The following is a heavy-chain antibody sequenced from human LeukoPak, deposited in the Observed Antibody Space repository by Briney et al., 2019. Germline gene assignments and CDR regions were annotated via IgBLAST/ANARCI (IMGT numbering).Heavy chain of an antibody. CDR3: ARAPHYYDSSGYYYVDY. J-gene: IGHJ4*02. V-gene: IGHV1-18*01. Sequence: ASVKVSCKASGYTFTSYGISWVRKAPGQGLEWMGWISAYNGNTNYAQKLQGRVTMTTDTSTSTAYMELRSLRSDDTAVYYCARAPHYYDSSGYYYVDYWGQGTLVTVSS. D-gene: IGHD3-22*01. CDR1: GYTFTSYG. CDR2: ISAYNGNT.